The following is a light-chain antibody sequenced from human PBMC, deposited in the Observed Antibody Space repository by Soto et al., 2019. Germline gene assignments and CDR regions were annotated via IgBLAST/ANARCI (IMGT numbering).Light chain of an antibody. Sequence: AIQMTQSPSSLSASVGDRVTITCRASQGIRNDLGWYQQKPGKAPKLLIYAASSLQRGVTSRFSGSGSGTDFTLTISSLQPEDFAIYYCLQDYNYPLTFGQGTKMDIK. V-gene: IGKV1-6*01. CDR1: QGIRND. CDR3: LQDYNYPLT. J-gene: IGKJ1*01. CDR2: AAS.